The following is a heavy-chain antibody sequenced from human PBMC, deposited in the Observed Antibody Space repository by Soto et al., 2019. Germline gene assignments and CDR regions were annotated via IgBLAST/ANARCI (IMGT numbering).Heavy chain of an antibody. CDR3: AKVRPAFDY. CDR2: IGAGGRST. Sequence: EVQLLESGGGLVQPGGSLRLSCAASGFTFSSYAMNWVRQAPGKGLEWVSAIGAGGRSTYYADSVKGRFTISRDNSKNTLYLQMNSLRAEDTAVYYCAKVRPAFDYWGQGTLVTVSS. CDR1: GFTFSSYA. V-gene: IGHV3-23*01. J-gene: IGHJ4*02.